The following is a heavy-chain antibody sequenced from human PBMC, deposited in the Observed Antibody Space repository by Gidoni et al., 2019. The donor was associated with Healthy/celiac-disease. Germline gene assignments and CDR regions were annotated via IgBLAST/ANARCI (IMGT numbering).Heavy chain of an antibody. CDR3: ARDSGFGESNWFDP. CDR1: GFTFRSYA. CDR2: ISYDGSNK. V-gene: IGHV3-30-3*01. D-gene: IGHD3-10*01. J-gene: IGHJ5*02. Sequence: QVQLVESGGGVVQPGRSLRLSCAASGFTFRSYAMHWVRQAPGKGLEWVAVISYDGSNKYYADSVKGRFTISRDNSKNTLYLQMNSLRAEDTAVYYCARDSGFGESNWFDPWGQGTLVTVSS.